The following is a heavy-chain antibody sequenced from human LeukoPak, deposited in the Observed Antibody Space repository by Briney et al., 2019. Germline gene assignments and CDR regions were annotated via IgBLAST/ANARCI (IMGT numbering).Heavy chain of an antibody. CDR2: ISSSGSTI. V-gene: IGHV3-11*04. J-gene: IGHJ3*02. Sequence: GGSLRLSCAASGFTFSDYYMSWIRQAPGKGLEWVSYISSSGSTIYYADSVKGRFTISRDNAKNSLYLQMNSLRAEDTAVYYCARTYDSSGLYAFDIWGQGTMVTVSS. D-gene: IGHD3-22*01. CDR1: GFTFSDYY. CDR3: ARTYDSSGLYAFDI.